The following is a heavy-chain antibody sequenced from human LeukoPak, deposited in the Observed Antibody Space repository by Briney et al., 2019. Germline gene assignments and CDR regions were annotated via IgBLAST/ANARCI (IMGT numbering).Heavy chain of an antibody. V-gene: IGHV3-73*01. CDR1: GFTVSGSS. J-gene: IGHJ4*02. Sequence: GGSLRLSCAASGFTVSGSSLHWVRQASGKGLEWVGRVRSKADNYATAYSASVQGRFTVSRDDSKNTAYLQMNSLRPEDTAVYYCGRDRGWLRSVDYWGQGTLVTVSS. CDR2: VRSKADNYAT. D-gene: IGHD5-12*01. CDR3: GRDRGWLRSVDY.